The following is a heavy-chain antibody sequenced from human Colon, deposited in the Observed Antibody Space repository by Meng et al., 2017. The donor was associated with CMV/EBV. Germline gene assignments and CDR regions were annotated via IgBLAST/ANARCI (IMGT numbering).Heavy chain of an antibody. J-gene: IGHJ4*02. CDR3: ASRDY. CDR1: GFTFSSKW. CDR2: INTDGSTT. Sequence: VQLVAFGGGLVQPGGSWRLCCAASGFTFSSKWMHWVRQGPGKGLVWVSRINTDGSTTYYADSVKGRFTISRDNAKNTLYLQMNSLRAEDTAVYYCASRDYWGQGTLVTVSS. V-gene: IGHV3-74*01.